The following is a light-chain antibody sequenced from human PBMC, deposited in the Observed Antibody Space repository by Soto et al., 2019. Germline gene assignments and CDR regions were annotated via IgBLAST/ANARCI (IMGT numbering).Light chain of an antibody. J-gene: IGKJ5*01. Sequence: EMVLTQSPATLSSFPGDRVTLSCRASQYINTRLAWYQHRPGQAPRLLIYQTSIRAAGIPARFSASGSGTDFTLTISSLEPEDFAVYYCQQYGKLPITFGQGTRLEI. CDR3: QQYGKLPIT. CDR1: QYINTR. CDR2: QTS. V-gene: IGKV3D-11*03.